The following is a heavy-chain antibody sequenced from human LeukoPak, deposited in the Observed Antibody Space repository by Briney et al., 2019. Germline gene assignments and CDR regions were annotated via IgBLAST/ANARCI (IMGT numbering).Heavy chain of an antibody. CDR2: ISYDGSNK. CDR1: GFTFSSSA. Sequence: QTGGSLRLSCAASGFTFSSSAMHWVRQAPGKGLEWVAVISYDGSNKYYADSVKGRFTISRDNSKNTLYLQMNSLRAEDTAVYYCAKDMPTYYYDSSGYTTDFDYWGQGTLVTVSS. J-gene: IGHJ4*02. D-gene: IGHD3-22*01. CDR3: AKDMPTYYYDSSGYTTDFDY. V-gene: IGHV3-30*04.